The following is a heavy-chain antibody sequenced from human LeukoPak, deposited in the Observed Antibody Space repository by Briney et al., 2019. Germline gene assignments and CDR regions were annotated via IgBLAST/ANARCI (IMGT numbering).Heavy chain of an antibody. D-gene: IGHD3/OR15-3a*01. Sequence: GGSLRLSCAASGFTFSSYSMNWVRQAPGKGLEWVSSISSSSSSYIYYAGSVKGRFTISRDNAKNSLYLQMNSLRAEDTAVYYCAREMIYESPSGKSRQLYYFDYWGQGTLVTVSS. V-gene: IGHV3-21*01. CDR3: AREMIYESPSGKSRQLYYFDY. CDR1: GFTFSSYS. J-gene: IGHJ4*02. CDR2: ISSSSSSYI.